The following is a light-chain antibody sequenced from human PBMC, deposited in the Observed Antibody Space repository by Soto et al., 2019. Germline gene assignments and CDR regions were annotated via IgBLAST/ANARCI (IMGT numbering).Light chain of an antibody. V-gene: IGKV3-15*01. CDR1: QSVSNN. CDR3: QQYSNWPPWT. CDR2: GAS. Sequence: VVLTQSPGTLSLSPGERATLSCRAIQSVSNNYLAWYQQKPGQAPSLLIYGASTRATGIPARFSGSGSGTDFTLTISSLQSEDFAVYYCQQYSNWPPWTFGQGTKVDIK. J-gene: IGKJ1*01.